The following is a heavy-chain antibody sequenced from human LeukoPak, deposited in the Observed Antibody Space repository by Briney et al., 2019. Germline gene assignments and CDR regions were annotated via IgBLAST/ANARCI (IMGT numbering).Heavy chain of an antibody. CDR3: ARVSYGDYGYYYYMDV. V-gene: IGHV1-46*01. CDR1: GYTFTSYY. D-gene: IGHD4-17*01. J-gene: IGHJ6*03. CDR2: INPSGGST. Sequence: ASVKVSCKASGYTFTSYYMHWVRQAPGQGLEWMGIINPSGGSTSYAQKFQGRVTMTRNTSISTAYMELSSLRSEDTAVYYCARVSYGDYGYYYYMDVWGKGTTVTISS.